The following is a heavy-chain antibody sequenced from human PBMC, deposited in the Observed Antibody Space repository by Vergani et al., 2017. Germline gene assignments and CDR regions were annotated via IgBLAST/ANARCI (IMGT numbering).Heavy chain of an antibody. CDR3: ARNGPGQQLVRGIYYYYGMDV. CDR2: ISYDGSNK. Sequence: QVQLVESGGGVVQPGRSLRLSCAASGFTFSSYGMHWVRQAPGKGLEWVAVISYDGSNKYYADSVKGRFTISRDNSKNTLYLQMNSLRAEDTAVYYCARNGPGQQLVRGIYYYYGMDVWGQGTTVTVSS. J-gene: IGHJ6*02. CDR1: GFTFSSYG. V-gene: IGHV3-30*03. D-gene: IGHD6-13*01.